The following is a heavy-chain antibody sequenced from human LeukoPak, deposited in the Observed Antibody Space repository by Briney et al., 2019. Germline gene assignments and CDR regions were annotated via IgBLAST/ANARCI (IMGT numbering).Heavy chain of an antibody. J-gene: IGHJ5*02. CDR2: INHSGST. V-gene: IGHV4-34*01. CDR1: GGPFSGYY. CDR3: ARGRVPDP. Sequence: PSETLSLTCAVYGGPFSGYYWSWIRQPPGKGLEWIGEINHSGSTNYNPSLKSRVTISVDTSKNQFSLKLSSVTAADTAVYYCARGRVPDPWGQGTLVTVSS.